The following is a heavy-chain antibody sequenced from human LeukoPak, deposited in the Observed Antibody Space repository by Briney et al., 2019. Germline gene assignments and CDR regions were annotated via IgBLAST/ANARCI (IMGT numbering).Heavy chain of an antibody. J-gene: IGHJ6*03. D-gene: IGHD3-3*01. CDR1: GGSFSGYY. V-gene: IGHV4-34*01. CDR2: INHSGRA. Sequence: PSETLSLTCAVYGGSFSGYYWSWIRQPPGKGLEWIGEINHSGRANYNPSLKSRVTISVDTSKNQFSLKLSSVTAADTAVYYCARGMTLDYDFWSGYSRSQRRKGRIYYMDVWGKGTTVTVSS. CDR3: ARGMTLDYDFWSGYSRSQRRKGRIYYMDV.